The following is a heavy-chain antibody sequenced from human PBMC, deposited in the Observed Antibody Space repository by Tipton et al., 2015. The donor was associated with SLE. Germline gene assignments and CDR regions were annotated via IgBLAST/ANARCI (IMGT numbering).Heavy chain of an antibody. J-gene: IGHJ6*03. D-gene: IGHD1-14*01. CDR1: GGSVTSGGFY. CDR2: MYSGGST. Sequence: TLSLTCAVSGGSVTSGGFYWSWVRQLPGKGLEWIGHMYSGGSTYYNPSLKSRVTVSADTSKNQLSLKLSSVTAADTAVYYCARLSGNYYFYMDVWGKGTTVTVSS. CDR3: ARLSGNYYFYMDV. V-gene: IGHV4-31*11.